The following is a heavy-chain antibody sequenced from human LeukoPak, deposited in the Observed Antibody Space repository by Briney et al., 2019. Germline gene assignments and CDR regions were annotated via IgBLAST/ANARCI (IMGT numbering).Heavy chain of an antibody. Sequence: GGSLRLSCAASGFTVSSNYMSWVRQAPGKGLEWVSAISGSGGNTYYADSVKGRFTISRDNSKNTLYLLMNSLRAEDTAVYYCTKNWGYYYDSTGYYSDYWGQGTLVTVSS. CDR3: TKNWGYYYDSTGYYSDY. V-gene: IGHV3-23*01. J-gene: IGHJ4*02. D-gene: IGHD3-22*01. CDR1: GFTVSSNY. CDR2: ISGSGGNT.